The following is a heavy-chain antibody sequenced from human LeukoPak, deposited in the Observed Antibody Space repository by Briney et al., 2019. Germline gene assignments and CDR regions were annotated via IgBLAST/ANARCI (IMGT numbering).Heavy chain of an antibody. CDR3: TRGYCSTNSCYLD. J-gene: IGHJ4*02. V-gene: IGHV1-8*01. CDR1: GYTFTSYD. Sequence: GASVKVSCKASGYTFTSYDINWVRQATGQGLEWMGWMNPNSGNTGYTQQFQGRVTMTRSTSISTAYMELSSLRSEDTAVYYCTRGYCSTNSCYLDWGQGTLVIVSS. D-gene: IGHD2-2*01. CDR2: MNPNSGNT.